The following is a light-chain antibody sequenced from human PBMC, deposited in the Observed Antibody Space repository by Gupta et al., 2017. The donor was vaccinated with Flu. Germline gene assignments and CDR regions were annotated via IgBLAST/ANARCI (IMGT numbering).Light chain of an antibody. Sequence: SRRSITCRLRSHVNTCMYWYQQKPGQPPHLLIYEVSNRFSGVPERFSGSGSGTEFTLTISSGQAEDVGVYYCKQNNKYPLTFGGGTKVEIK. CDR1: TCRLRSHVNTC. CDR2: EVS. CDR3: KQNNKYPLT. V-gene: IGKV2D-29*01. J-gene: IGKJ4*01.